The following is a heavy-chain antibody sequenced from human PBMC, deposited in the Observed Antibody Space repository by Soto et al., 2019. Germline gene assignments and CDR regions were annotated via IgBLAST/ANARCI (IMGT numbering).Heavy chain of an antibody. V-gene: IGHV3-30*18. J-gene: IGHJ6*02. Sequence: QVQLVESGGGVVQPGRSLRLSCAASGFTFSSYGMHWVRQAPGKGLEWVAVISYDGSNKYYADSVKGRFTISRDNSKNPLYLQMNSLRAEDTAVYYCAKDGVVRYLEWLFHYGMDVWGQGTTVTVSS. D-gene: IGHD3-3*01. CDR3: AKDGVVRYLEWLFHYGMDV. CDR1: GFTFSSYG. CDR2: ISYDGSNK.